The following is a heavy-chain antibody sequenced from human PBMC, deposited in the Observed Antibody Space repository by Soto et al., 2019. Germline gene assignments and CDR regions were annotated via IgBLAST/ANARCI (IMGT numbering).Heavy chain of an antibody. Sequence: GGSLRLSCAASGFTFSSYSMNWVRQAPGKGLEWVSYISSSSSTIYYADSVKGRFTISRDNAKNSLYLQMNSLRAEDTAVYYCARVYCSGGSCYPRLYYFDDWGQGTLVTVSS. CDR3: ARVYCSGGSCYPRLYYFDD. J-gene: IGHJ4*02. D-gene: IGHD2-15*01. CDR2: ISSSSSTI. CDR1: GFTFSSYS. V-gene: IGHV3-48*01.